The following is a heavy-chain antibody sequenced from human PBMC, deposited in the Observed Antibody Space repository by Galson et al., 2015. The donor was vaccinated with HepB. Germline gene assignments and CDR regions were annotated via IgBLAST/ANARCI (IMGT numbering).Heavy chain of an antibody. CDR3: ETDAWSGALRLYYYYGMDV. J-gene: IGHJ6*02. Sequence: SLRLSCAASGFTFSNYAMHWVRQAPGRRLEWVAAISFDGSSKYYTYSVTGRFTISRDNSKNTLYLRMDSLRVEDTALYYCETDAWSGALRLYYYYGMDVWGQGTTVTVSS. D-gene: IGHD3-3*01. CDR1: GFTFSNYA. V-gene: IGHV3-30*04. CDR2: ISFDGSSK.